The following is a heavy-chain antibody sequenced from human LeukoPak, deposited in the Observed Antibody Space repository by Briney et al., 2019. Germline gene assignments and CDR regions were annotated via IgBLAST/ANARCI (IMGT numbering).Heavy chain of an antibody. J-gene: IGHJ4*02. V-gene: IGHV3-53*01. CDR1: GFTVSSNY. CDR2: IYSGGST. Sequence: GGSLRLSCAASGFTVSSNYMSWVRQAPGKGLEWVSVIYSGGSTYYAGSVKGRFTISRDNSKNTLYLQMNSLRAEDTAVYYCARDGEAAAGFLAPDYWGQGTLVTVSS. D-gene: IGHD6-13*01. CDR3: ARDGEAAAGFLAPDY.